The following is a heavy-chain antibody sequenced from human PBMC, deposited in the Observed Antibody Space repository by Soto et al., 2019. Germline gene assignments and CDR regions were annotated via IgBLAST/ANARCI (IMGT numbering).Heavy chain of an antibody. D-gene: IGHD6-13*01. CDR1: GGSISSYY. CDR2: IYYSGST. V-gene: IGHV4-59*01. Sequence: QVQLQESGPGLVKPSETLSLTCTVSGGSISSYYWSWIRQPPGKGLEWIGYIYYSGSTNYNPSLKSRVTISVDTSKNQFSLKLSSVTAADTAVYYCARCIAAGGVDYWGQGTLVTVSS. J-gene: IGHJ4*02. CDR3: ARCIAAGGVDY.